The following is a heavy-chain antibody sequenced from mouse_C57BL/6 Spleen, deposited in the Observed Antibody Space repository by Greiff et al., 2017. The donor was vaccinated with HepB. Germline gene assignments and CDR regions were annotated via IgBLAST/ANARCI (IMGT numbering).Heavy chain of an antibody. Sequence: EVQLQQSGPELVKPGASVKISCKASGYSFTDYNMNWVKQSNGKSLEWIGVINPNNGATSYNQKFKGKATLTVDKSSSTAYMQLSSLTSEDSAVYYCARDARAQVTEYFDYWGQGTTLTVSA. CDR3: ARDARAQVTEYFDY. J-gene: IGHJ2*01. CDR2: INPNNGAT. V-gene: IGHV1-39*01. D-gene: IGHD3-2*02. CDR1: GYSFTDYN.